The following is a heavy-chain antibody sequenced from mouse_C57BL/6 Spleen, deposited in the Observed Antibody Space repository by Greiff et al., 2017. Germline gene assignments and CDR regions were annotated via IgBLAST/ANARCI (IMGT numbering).Heavy chain of an antibody. J-gene: IGHJ2*01. CDR2: IYPRSGNT. D-gene: IGHD1-1*01. CDR1: GYTFTSYG. V-gene: IGHV1-81*01. CDR3: ARLAYGSSYDYFGY. Sequence: VQLQQSGAELARPGASVKLSCKASGYTFTSYGISWVKQRTGQGLEWIGEIYPRSGNTYYNEKFKGKATLTADKSSSTAYMELRSLTSEDSTVYFGARLAYGSSYDYFGYWGQGTTLTVSS.